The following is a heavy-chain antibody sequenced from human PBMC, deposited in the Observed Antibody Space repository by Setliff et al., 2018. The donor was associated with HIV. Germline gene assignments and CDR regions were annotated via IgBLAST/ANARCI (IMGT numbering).Heavy chain of an antibody. D-gene: IGHD3-22*01. CDR2: INWNGGSI. Sequence: GGSLRLSCETFGFTFEDYGMTWVRRAPGKGLEWVAGINWNGGSISYADSVKGRFTISRDNAKNSLYLQMNSLRGEDTAVYYCAGSRGYFVKADWGQGTLVTVSS. CDR1: GFTFEDYG. J-gene: IGHJ4*02. CDR3: AGSRGYFVKAD. V-gene: IGHV3-20*04.